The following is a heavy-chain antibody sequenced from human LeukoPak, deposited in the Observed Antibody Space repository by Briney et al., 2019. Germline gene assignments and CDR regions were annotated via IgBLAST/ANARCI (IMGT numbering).Heavy chain of an antibody. CDR2: ISYDGSNK. CDR1: GFTFSSYG. J-gene: IGHJ4*02. CDR3: ARDFHYYDSSGYYPNY. Sequence: GTSLRLSCAASGFTFSSYGMHWVRQAPGKGLEWVAVISYDGSNKYYADSVKGRFTISRDNSKNTLYLQMNSLRAEDTAVYYCARDFHYYDSSGYYPNYWGQGTLVTVSS. D-gene: IGHD3-22*01. V-gene: IGHV3-30*03.